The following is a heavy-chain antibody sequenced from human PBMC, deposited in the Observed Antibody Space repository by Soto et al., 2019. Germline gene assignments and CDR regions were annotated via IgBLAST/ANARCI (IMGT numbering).Heavy chain of an antibody. V-gene: IGHV3-23*01. J-gene: IGHJ6*02. CDR3: AKDTIVVAGSPLWGYYYYGMDV. CDR1: GFTVSSNY. D-gene: IGHD6-19*01. CDR2: ISGGGGTT. Sequence: GSLRLSCAASGFTVSSNYMNWVRQAPGKGLECVSAISGGGGTTYYADSVKGRFTISRDNPKSTLFLEMNSLRVEDTAVYYCAKDTIVVAGSPLWGYYYYGMDVWGQGTTVTV.